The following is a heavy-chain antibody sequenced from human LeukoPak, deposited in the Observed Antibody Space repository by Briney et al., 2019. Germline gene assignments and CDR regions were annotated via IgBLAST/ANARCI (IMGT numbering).Heavy chain of an antibody. V-gene: IGHV3-74*01. J-gene: IGHJ4*02. CDR3: GTAFEF. Sequence: PGGSLRLSCAASGFTVSGTWMHWVRQAPGKGLVWVPRINNDGRSTSYADPVKGRFTISRDNAKNTLYMQMNSLRAEDTAVYYCGTAFEFWGQGTLVTVSS. CDR1: GFTVSGTW. D-gene: IGHD5-18*01. CDR2: INNDGRST.